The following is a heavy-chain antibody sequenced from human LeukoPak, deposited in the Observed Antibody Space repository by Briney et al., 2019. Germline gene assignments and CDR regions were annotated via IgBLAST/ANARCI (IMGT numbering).Heavy chain of an antibody. CDR1: GFTFSTHT. V-gene: IGHV3-48*01. CDR2: ISGSSNVI. CDR3: ARGLYYMDV. J-gene: IGHJ6*03. Sequence: GGSLRLSCAASGFTFSTHTMAWVRQAPGKGLEWLSYISGSSNVIYYADSVKGRFTISRDNAKDSLYLQMNSLKAEDTAVYYCARGLYYMDVWGKGTTVTISS.